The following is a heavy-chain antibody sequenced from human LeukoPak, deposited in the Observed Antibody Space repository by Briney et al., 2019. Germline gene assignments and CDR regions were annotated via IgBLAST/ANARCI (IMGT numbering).Heavy chain of an antibody. J-gene: IGHJ4*02. CDR3: ARGRTGYCSGGSCEPFDY. D-gene: IGHD2-15*01. CDR1: GFTFSSYS. CDR2: ISSSSSTI. V-gene: IGHV3-48*01. Sequence: GGSLRLSCAASGFTFSSYSMNWVRQAPGKGLEWVSYISSSSSTIYYADSVKGRFTISRDNAKNSLYLQMNGLRAEDTAVYYCARGRTGYCSGGSCEPFDYWGQGTLVTVSS.